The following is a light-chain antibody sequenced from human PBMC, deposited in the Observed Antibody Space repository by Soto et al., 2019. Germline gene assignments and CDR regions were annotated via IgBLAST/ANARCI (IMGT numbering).Light chain of an antibody. CDR2: EVS. CDR3: SSSRRTTSLV. CDR1: SSDVGGYDY. J-gene: IGLJ2*01. V-gene: IGLV2-14*01. Sequence: QSVLTQPASVSGSPGQSITISCTGTSSDVGGYDYVSWYQQHPGKAPKLMIYEVSNRPSGVSDRFSGSKSGNTASLTISGLQAEDEADYYCSSSRRTTSLVFGGGTKLTVL.